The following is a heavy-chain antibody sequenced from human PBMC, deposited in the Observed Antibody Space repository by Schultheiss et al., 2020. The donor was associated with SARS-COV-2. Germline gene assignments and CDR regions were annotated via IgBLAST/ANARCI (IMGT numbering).Heavy chain of an antibody. CDR1: GYTFTTYY. CDR3: ASGGGAARLVSGAFDI. CDR2: ISAYNGNT. V-gene: IGHV1-18*04. J-gene: IGHJ3*02. Sequence: ASVKVSCKASGYTFTTYYILWVRQAPGQGLEWMGWISAYNGNTNYAQKLQGRVTMTTDTSTSTAYMELRSLRSEDTAVYYCASGGGAARLVSGAFDIWGQGTMVTVSS. D-gene: IGHD6-6*01.